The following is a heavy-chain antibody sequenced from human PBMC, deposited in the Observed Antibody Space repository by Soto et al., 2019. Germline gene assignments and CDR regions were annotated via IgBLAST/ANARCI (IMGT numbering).Heavy chain of an antibody. CDR1: GFTFSSYS. V-gene: IGHV3-23*01. J-gene: IGHJ4*02. CDR3: AKKVNSGSGSQYFDY. CDR2: FRGSGDDGTT. D-gene: IGHD3-10*01. Sequence: GGSLRLSCAASGFTFSSYSMSWVCQAPGKGLGWVSGFRGSGDDGTTYYADSVKGRFTISRDNSKNMLFLQMNSLRAEDTAIYYCAKKVNSGSGSQYFDYWGQGTLVTVSS.